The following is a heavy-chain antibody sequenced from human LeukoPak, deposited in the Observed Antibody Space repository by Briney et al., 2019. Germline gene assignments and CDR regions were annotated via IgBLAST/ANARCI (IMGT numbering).Heavy chain of an antibody. Sequence: SQTLSLTCTVSGGSISSGSYYWSWIRQHPGEGLEWIGHIYYSGSTYYNPSLKNRVIISVDTSKKQFSLNLSSVTAADTAVYYCARRIWYYGSGSYLDYWGQGTLVTVSS. V-gene: IGHV4-31*03. J-gene: IGHJ4*02. CDR1: GGSISSGSYY. D-gene: IGHD3-10*01. CDR2: IYYSGST. CDR3: ARRIWYYGSGSYLDY.